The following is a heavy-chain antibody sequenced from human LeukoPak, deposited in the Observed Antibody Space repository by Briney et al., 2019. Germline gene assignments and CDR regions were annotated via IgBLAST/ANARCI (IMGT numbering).Heavy chain of an antibody. CDR3: ARGGQDIVVVPAAIPVAYFQH. Sequence: ASVKVSCKASGYTFTNYAMNWVRQAPGQGLEWMGRINPNSGGTNYAQKFQGRVTMTRDTSISTAYMELSRLRSDDTAVYYCARGGQDIVVVPAAIPVAYFQHWGQGTLVTVSS. D-gene: IGHD2-2*01. CDR1: GYTFTNYA. CDR2: INPNSGGT. J-gene: IGHJ1*01. V-gene: IGHV1-2*06.